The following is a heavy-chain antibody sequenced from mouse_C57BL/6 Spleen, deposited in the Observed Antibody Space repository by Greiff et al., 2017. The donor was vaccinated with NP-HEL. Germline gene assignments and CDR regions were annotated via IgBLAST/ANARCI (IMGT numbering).Heavy chain of an antibody. J-gene: IGHJ4*01. Sequence: EVQLQQSGPELVKPGASVKISCKASGYSFTGYYMNWVKQSPEKSLEWIGEINPSTGGTTYNQKFKAKATLTVDKSSSTAYMQLKRLTSEDSAVYDCARDYSIDGYYCCYAMDYWGQGTSVTVSS. D-gene: IGHD2-3*01. CDR1: GYSFTGYY. CDR2: INPSTGGT. CDR3: ARDYSIDGYYCCYAMDY. V-gene: IGHV1-42*01.